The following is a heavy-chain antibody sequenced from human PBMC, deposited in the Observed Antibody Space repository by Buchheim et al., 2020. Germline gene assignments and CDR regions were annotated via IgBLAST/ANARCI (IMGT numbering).Heavy chain of an antibody. V-gene: IGHV4-61*03. Sequence: QVQLQESGPGLVKPSETLSLTCIVSGVSVRSGTYYWSWIRQPPGKGLEWIGYISFSGSPNCNPSLKSRVSISKDTSRNYFTLKLSSGTAADTAVYYCARFGSWYFDLWGRGTL. J-gene: IGHJ2*01. CDR3: ARFGSWYFDL. D-gene: IGHD2-15*01. CDR2: ISFSGSP. CDR1: GVSVRSGTYY.